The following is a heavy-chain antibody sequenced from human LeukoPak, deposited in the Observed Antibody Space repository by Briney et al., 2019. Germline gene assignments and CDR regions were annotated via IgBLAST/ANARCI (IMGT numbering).Heavy chain of an antibody. CDR2: INHSGDT. V-gene: IGHV4-34*01. D-gene: IGHD5-18*01. CDR1: GGSFSDYY. CDR3: ARIQLWPLHYFDY. J-gene: IGHJ4*02. Sequence: SETLSLTCAVYGGSFSDYYWSWIRQPPGKGLEWIGEINHSGDTKYNPSLKSRVTISVDTSKNQFSLKVSSVTAADTAVYYCARIQLWPLHYFDYWGQGTLVTVSS.